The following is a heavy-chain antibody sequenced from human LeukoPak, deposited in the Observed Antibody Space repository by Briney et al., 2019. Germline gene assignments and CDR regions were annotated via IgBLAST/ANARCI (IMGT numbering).Heavy chain of an antibody. D-gene: IGHD4-11*01. Sequence: AGGSLRLSCAASGFTFSSYAMHWVRQAPGKGLEWVAVISYDGSNKYYADSVKGRFTISRDNSKNTLYLQMNSLRAEDTAVYYCAKDGSVTIGDNRFDPWGQGTLVTVSS. CDR1: GFTFSSYA. J-gene: IGHJ5*02. V-gene: IGHV3-30-3*01. CDR2: ISYDGSNK. CDR3: AKDGSVTIGDNRFDP.